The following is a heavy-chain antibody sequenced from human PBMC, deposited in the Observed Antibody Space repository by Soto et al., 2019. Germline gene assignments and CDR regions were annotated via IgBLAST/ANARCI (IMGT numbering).Heavy chain of an antibody. CDR3: SREFEEEQQRRWFDP. Sequence: APAKVTCNAYGYPLTSYGIRWVLQAPGQGLEWMGWISAYNGNKNYAQKLKGRVTMTTDTSTSTAYMEIMRLRSDDTAVSYFSREFEEEQQRRWFDPWGQGTIVPLSS. CDR1: GYPLTSYG. J-gene: IGHJ5*02. CDR2: ISAYNGNK. D-gene: IGHD6-13*01. V-gene: IGHV1-18*04.